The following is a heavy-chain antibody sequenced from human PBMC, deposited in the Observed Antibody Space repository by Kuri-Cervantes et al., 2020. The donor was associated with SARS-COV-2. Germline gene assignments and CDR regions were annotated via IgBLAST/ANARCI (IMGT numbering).Heavy chain of an antibody. CDR1: GYSISSGYY. CDR2: IYYSGST. V-gene: IGHV4-38-2*02. Sequence: SETLSLTCTVSGYSISSGYYWGWIRQPPGKGLEWIGSIYYSGSTYYNSSLKSRVTISVDTSKNQFSLKLSSVTAADTAVYYCARFSGWDYYYYYGMDVWGQGNTVNVSS. D-gene: IGHD6-25*01. J-gene: IGHJ6*01. CDR3: ARFSGWDYYYYYGMDV.